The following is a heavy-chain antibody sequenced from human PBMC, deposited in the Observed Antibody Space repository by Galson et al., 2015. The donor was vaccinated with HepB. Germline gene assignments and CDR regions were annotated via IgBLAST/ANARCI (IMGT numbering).Heavy chain of an antibody. CDR2: INSDGSSR. CDR1: GISLSSYW. J-gene: IGHJ4*02. CDR3: ARGTSTSCRA. Sequence: SLRLSCAASGISLSSYWIHWVRQVPGKGLVWVSRINSDGSSRNYADSVKGRSTISIDSATMTVFLQMDSLRAEDTAVYYCARGTSTSCRAWGQGTLVTVSS. D-gene: IGHD2-2*01. V-gene: IGHV3-74*01.